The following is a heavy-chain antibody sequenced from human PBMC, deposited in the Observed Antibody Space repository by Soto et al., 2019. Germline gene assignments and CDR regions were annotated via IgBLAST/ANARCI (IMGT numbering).Heavy chain of an antibody. J-gene: IGHJ4*02. CDR2: MNPYSGNT. D-gene: IGHD1-26*01. Sequence: QVQVVQSGAEVKKPGASVKVSCKASGYTFTSYDIHWVRQATGQGLEWMGWMNPYSGNTGYAPKFQGRVIMTRNTSIRTAYMELSSLRSEDTAVYYCARVFTVRRGSGSDYWGQGTLVTVSS. CDR3: ARVFTVRRGSGSDY. CDR1: GYTFTSYD. V-gene: IGHV1-8*01.